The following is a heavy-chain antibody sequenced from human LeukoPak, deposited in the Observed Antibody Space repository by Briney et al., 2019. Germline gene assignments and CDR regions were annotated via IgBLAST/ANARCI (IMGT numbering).Heavy chain of an antibody. CDR1: GGSLSSYYW. CDR2: IYWDDDK. CDR3: ALYYYGSGSPFDY. Sequence: TLSLTCTVSGGSLSSYYWSWIRQPPGKALEWLALIYWDDDKRYSPSLKSRLTITKDTSKNQVVLTMTNMDPVDTATYYCALYYYGSGSPFDYWGQGTLVTVSS. J-gene: IGHJ4*02. V-gene: IGHV2-5*08. D-gene: IGHD3-10*01.